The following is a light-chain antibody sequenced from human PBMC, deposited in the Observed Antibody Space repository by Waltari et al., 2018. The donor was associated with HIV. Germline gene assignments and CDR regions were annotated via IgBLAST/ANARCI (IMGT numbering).Light chain of an antibody. CDR3: QVWDRSTVI. CDR2: RDA. Sequence: YQLTQALSVSVAPGQTATVTCRGDNIRLKNVRWHQQKPGQAHRRVMVRDADRPSGFPGRCSGTNGGNTAPLIVNRAQGGEEADYYRQVWDRSTVIFGSGTKVSVL. CDR1: NIRLKN. J-gene: IGLJ1*01. V-gene: IGLV3-9*01.